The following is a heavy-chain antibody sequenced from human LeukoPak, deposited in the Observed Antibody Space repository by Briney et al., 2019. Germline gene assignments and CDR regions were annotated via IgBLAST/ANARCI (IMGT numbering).Heavy chain of an antibody. CDR1: GGSFSGYY. J-gene: IGHJ3*02. CDR2: INHSGST. CDR3: ARGRDYDYGSNSFAFDI. Sequence: PSETLSLTCAVYGGSFSGYYWSWIRQPPGKGLEWVGEINHSGSTNYNPSFKSRVPISVDTSKNQFSLMLRAVTAADTAVYYRARGRDYDYGSNSFAFDIWGQGTMVTVSS. D-gene: IGHD4-23*01. V-gene: IGHV4-34*01.